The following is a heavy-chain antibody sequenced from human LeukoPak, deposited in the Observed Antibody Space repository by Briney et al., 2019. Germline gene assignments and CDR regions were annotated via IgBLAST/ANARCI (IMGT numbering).Heavy chain of an antibody. J-gene: IGHJ4*02. Sequence: GGSLRLSCAASGXTFSSYGMHWVRQAPGKGLEWVAVMYYDGISKYYADSVKGRFTISRDNSMNTLYLQMNSLRAEDTAVYFCARDLYCSGGSCLYFDYWGQGTLVTVSS. D-gene: IGHD2-15*01. V-gene: IGHV3-33*01. CDR2: MYYDGISK. CDR1: GXTFSSYG. CDR3: ARDLYCSGGSCLYFDY.